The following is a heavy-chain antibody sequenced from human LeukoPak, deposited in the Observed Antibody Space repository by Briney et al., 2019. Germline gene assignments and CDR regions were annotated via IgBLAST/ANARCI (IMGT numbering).Heavy chain of an antibody. V-gene: IGHV4-59*01. D-gene: IGHD6-13*01. Sequence: SETLSLTCAVYGGSFSGYYWSWIRQPPGKGLEWIGYIYYSGSTNYNPSLKSRVTISVETSKNEFSLKLRSVTAADTAVYYCARVTGYRIEDYFDYWGQGTLVTVSS. J-gene: IGHJ4*02. CDR3: ARVTGYRIEDYFDY. CDR2: IYYSGST. CDR1: GGSFSGYY.